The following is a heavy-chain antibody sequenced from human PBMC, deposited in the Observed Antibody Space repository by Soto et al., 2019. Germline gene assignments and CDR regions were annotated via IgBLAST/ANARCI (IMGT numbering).Heavy chain of an antibody. J-gene: IGHJ5*02. CDR2: IYPGDSDT. CDR3: MRQLGVDADNWFHP. V-gene: IGHV5-51*01. CDR1: GYTFTSYW. D-gene: IGHD2-8*01. Sequence: GDALKISCVASGYTFTSYWIGWVRQMPGKGLEWMGIIYPGDSDTRYSPSFRGQVTISADKSISTAYLQWSSLKASDTAMYYCMRQLGVDADNWFHPWGQGTLVTVSS.